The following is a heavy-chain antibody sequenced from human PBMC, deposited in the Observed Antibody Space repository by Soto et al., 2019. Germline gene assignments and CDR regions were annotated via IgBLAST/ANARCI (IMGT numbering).Heavy chain of an antibody. Sequence: EVQLLESGGGLVQPGGSLRLSCAASGFTFSSYSMNWVRQAPGKGLEWVSSISSSSSYIYYADSVKGRFTISRDNAKNSLYLQMNSLRAEDTAVYYCARDRTAANYGMDVWGQGTTVTVSS. J-gene: IGHJ6*02. CDR1: GFTFSSYS. D-gene: IGHD6-13*01. CDR3: ARDRTAANYGMDV. CDR2: ISSSSSYI. V-gene: IGHV3-21*01.